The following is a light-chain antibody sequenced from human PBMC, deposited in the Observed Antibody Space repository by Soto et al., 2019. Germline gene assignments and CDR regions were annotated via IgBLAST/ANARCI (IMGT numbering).Light chain of an antibody. CDR3: SSYSSTTTREV. V-gene: IGLV2-14*01. CDR2: EVS. CDR1: SSDVGGYNF. Sequence: QSALTQPASVSGSPGQSITISCTGASSDVGGYNFVSWYQHHPGSPPKLIIYEVSHRPSGVSNRFSGSKSANKASLTISGLQVEDEADYFCSSYSSTTTREVFGNGTKVTVL. J-gene: IGLJ1*01.